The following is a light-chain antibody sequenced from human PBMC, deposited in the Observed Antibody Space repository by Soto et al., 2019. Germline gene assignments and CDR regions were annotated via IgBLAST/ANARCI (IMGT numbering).Light chain of an antibody. V-gene: IGKV1-5*03. Sequence: DIQMTQSPSTLSASVGDRVNITCRASQSINSWLAWYQQKPGKAPKLLIYKASTLQIGVPSRFSGSGSGTEFTLTISSLQPDDFATYCCQQYHDYPFTFGQGAKLEI. J-gene: IGKJ2*01. CDR2: KAS. CDR3: QQYHDYPFT. CDR1: QSINSW.